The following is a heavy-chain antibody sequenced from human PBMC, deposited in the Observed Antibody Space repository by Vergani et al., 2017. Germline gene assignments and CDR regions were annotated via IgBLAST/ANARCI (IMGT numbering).Heavy chain of an antibody. CDR1: GFTFSSYS. J-gene: IGHJ5*02. Sequence: EVQLVESGGGLVKPGGSLRLSCAASGFTFSSYSMNWVRQAPGKGLEWVSSISSSSSYIYYADSVKGRFTISRDNAKNSLYLQMNSLRAEETAVYYCARDQGTIAARPYWFDPWGQGTLVTVSS. CDR3: ARDQGTIAARPYWFDP. CDR2: ISSSSSYI. D-gene: IGHD6-6*01. V-gene: IGHV3-21*01.